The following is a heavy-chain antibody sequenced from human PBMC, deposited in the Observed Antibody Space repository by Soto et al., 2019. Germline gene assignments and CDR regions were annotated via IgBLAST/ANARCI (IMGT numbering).Heavy chain of an antibody. D-gene: IGHD6-19*01. CDR3: ARNWVAVAGRGWFDP. J-gene: IGHJ5*02. CDR2: INAGNGNT. Sequence: GASVKVSCKASGYTFTSYAMHWVRQAPGQRLEWMGWINAGNGNTKYSQKFQGRVTITRDTSASTAYMELSSLRSEDTAVYYCARNWVAVAGRGWFDPWGQGTLVTVSS. V-gene: IGHV1-3*01. CDR1: GYTFTSYA.